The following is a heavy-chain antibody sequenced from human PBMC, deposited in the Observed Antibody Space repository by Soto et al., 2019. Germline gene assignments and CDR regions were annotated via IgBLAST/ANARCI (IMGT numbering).Heavy chain of an antibody. Sequence: QVPVVQSGAEVKKPGASVKVSCKPSGHTFTSYDINWVRQAPGQGLAWMGWMNPDSGDTGYAQKFQGRVTMTREISISTAYIELSGLRSEDAAVYYCVYKLYDRSVYPYFDYWGQGTLVTVSS. D-gene: IGHD3-22*01. CDR1: GHTFTSYD. J-gene: IGHJ4*02. CDR2: MNPDSGDT. CDR3: VYKLYDRSVYPYFDY. V-gene: IGHV1-8*01.